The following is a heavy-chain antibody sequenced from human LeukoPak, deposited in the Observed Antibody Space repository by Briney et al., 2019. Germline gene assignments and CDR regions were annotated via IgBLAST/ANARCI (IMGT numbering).Heavy chain of an antibody. Sequence: GGSLRLSCTASGFTFGDYAMSWFRQAPGKGLGWVGFIRSKAYGGTTEYAASVKGRFTISRDDSKSIAYLQMNSLKTEDTAVYYCTRARKAYEPLYYGMDVWGQGTTVTVSS. CDR1: GFTFGDYA. V-gene: IGHV3-49*03. CDR3: TRARKAYEPLYYGMDV. J-gene: IGHJ6*02. D-gene: IGHD3-22*01. CDR2: IRSKAYGGTT.